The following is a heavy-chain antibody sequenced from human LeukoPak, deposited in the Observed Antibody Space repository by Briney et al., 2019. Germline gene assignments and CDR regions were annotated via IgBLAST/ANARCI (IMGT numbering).Heavy chain of an antibody. D-gene: IGHD2-15*01. V-gene: IGHV1-69*13. J-gene: IGHJ4*02. CDR2: IIPIFGTA. CDR3: ARGYCSGGSCPTGFDY. Sequence: ASVKVSCKASGGTFSSYAISWVRQAPGQELEWMGGIIPIFGTANYAQKFQGRVTITADESTSTAYMELSSLRSEDTAVYYCARGYCSGGSCPTGFDYWGQGTLVTVSS. CDR1: GGTFSSYA.